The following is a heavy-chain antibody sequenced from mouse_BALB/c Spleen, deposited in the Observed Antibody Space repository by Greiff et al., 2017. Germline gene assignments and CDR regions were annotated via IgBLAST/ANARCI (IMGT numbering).Heavy chain of an antibody. J-gene: IGHJ4*01. CDR3: ARQDYYGYAMDY. CDR2: ISSGGGST. D-gene: IGHD1-1*01. CDR1: GFAFSSYD. Sequence: EVQRVESGGGLVKPGGSLKLSCAASGFAFSSYDMSWVRQTPEKRLEWVAYISSGGGSTYYPDTVKGRFTISRDNAKNTLYLQMSSLKSEDTAMYYCARQDYYGYAMDYWGQGTSVTVSS. V-gene: IGHV5-12-1*01.